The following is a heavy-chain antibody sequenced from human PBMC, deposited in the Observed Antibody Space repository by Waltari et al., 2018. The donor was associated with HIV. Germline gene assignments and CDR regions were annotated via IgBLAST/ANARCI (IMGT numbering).Heavy chain of an antibody. D-gene: IGHD2-2*02. CDR3: AKDRVIVVVPAAILGGYYYGMDV. Sequence: LEWVAVISYDGSNKYYADSVKGRFTISRDNSKNTLYLQMNSLRAEDTAVYYCAKDRVIVVVPAAILGGYYYGMDVWGQGTTVTVSS. V-gene: IGHV3-30*18. J-gene: IGHJ6*02. CDR2: ISYDGSNK.